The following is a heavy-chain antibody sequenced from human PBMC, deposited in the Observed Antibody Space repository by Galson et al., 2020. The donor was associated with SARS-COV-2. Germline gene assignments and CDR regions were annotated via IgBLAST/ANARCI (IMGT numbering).Heavy chain of an antibody. J-gene: IGHJ4*02. D-gene: IGHD5-12*01. V-gene: IGHV3-43*01. Sequence: GGSLRLSCAASGFTFDDYTMHWVRQAPGKGLEWVSLIRWDGGSTYYADSVKGRFTISRDNSKNSLYLQMNSLRTEDTALYYCAKDPEMATRYSYFDYWGQGTLVTVSS. CDR1: GFTFDDYT. CDR2: IRWDGGST. CDR3: AKDPEMATRYSYFDY.